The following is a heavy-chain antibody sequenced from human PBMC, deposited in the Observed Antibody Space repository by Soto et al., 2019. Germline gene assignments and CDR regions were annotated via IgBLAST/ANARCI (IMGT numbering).Heavy chain of an antibody. Sequence: SETLSLTCTVSGGSISSYYWSWIRQPPGKGLEWIGYIYYSGSTNYNPSLKSRVTISVDTSKNQFSLKLSSVTAADTAVYYCARDHDSGGFDYWGQGTLVTVSS. D-gene: IGHD6-19*01. CDR1: GGSISSYY. J-gene: IGHJ4*02. V-gene: IGHV4-59*01. CDR3: ARDHDSGGFDY. CDR2: IYYSGST.